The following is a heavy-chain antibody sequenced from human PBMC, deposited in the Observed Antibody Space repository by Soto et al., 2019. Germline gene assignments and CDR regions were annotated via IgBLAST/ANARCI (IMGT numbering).Heavy chain of an antibody. D-gene: IGHD2-2*01. V-gene: IGHV4-31*03. CDR1: GGSISSGGSY. CDR3: PSGHCFSSSCSYLDL. Sequence: PSETLSLTCTVSGGSISSGGSYWSWIRQSPGKGLEWIGYIYYSGTTYYNPSLKSRVSISLDTSKNQFSLKLSSVTAADTAIYYCPSGHCFSSSCSYLDLWGQGTLVTVSS. J-gene: IGHJ5*02. CDR2: IYYSGTT.